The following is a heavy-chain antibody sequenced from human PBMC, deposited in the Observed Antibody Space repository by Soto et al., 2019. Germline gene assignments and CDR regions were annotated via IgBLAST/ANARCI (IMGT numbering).Heavy chain of an antibody. CDR1: GASIYSYY. Sequence: PSETLSLTCTVSGASIYSYYWSWIRQPPGKGLEWIGYVYYTGSTLYNPSLESRVTVSLDTSKNQFSLKLTSLTAADTAVYYCATGGASSKPFDYWGQGALVTVSS. CDR2: VYYTGST. V-gene: IGHV4-59*01. J-gene: IGHJ4*02. CDR3: ATGGASSKPFDY. D-gene: IGHD2-15*01.